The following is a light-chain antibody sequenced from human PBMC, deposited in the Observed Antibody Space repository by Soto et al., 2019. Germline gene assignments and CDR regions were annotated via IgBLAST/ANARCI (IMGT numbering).Light chain of an antibody. CDR3: QQYESYPYT. CDR1: QGISTP. V-gene: IGKV1-16*02. J-gene: IGKJ2*01. CDR2: GAS. Sequence: DIQMTQSPSSLSASVGDRVTITCRASQGISTPLAWFQPKPGQAPVSLIYGASNLQSGVPSKFSGSGSGTHFTLTISGLQPEDFAPYFCQQYESYPYTFGQGTKLEIK.